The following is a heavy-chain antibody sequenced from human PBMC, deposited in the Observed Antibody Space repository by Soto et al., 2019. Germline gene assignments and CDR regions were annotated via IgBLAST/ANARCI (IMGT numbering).Heavy chain of an antibody. CDR3: AREELTGSNYYLDY. D-gene: IGHD7-27*01. Sequence: ASVKVSCKASGYTFTGYYIHWVRQAPVQGLEWMVSLSPHSGGPNYAQRFQGRVTMTRDTSMTTVYMEMSGLTSDDTAVYYCAREELTGSNYYLDYWGQGTLVTVSS. V-gene: IGHV1-2*02. CDR2: LSPHSGGP. CDR1: GYTFTGYY. J-gene: IGHJ4*02.